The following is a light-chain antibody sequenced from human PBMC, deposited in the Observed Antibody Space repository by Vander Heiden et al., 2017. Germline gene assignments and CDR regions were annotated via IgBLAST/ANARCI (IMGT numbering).Light chain of an antibody. J-gene: IGKJ4*01. Sequence: IVLPQSPGTLSLSPGERATLSCRASQSVSSSYLAWYQQKPGQAPRLLIYGASSRATGIPDRFSGSGSGTDFTLTISRLEPEDFAVYYCQQDGSSPLTFGGGTKVEIK. CDR1: QSVSSSY. CDR2: GAS. CDR3: QQDGSSPLT. V-gene: IGKV3-20*01.